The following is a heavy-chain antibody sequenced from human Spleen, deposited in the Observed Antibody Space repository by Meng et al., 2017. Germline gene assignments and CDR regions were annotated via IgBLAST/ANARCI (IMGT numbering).Heavy chain of an antibody. D-gene: IGHD1-1*01. Sequence: QVQIQEAWAGWLEAAEKFAFTGVVSCWSFSGYYWSRLRQSPGQGRKSIGETNHSGTTISNTFNDSLTFNSVDTTKTNYSRKLSSVTAAASALYYWARGPNTSGHDFDYWGQGTLVTVSS. CDR1: CWSFSGYY. CDR3: ARGPNTSGHDFDY. J-gene: IGHJ4*02. V-gene: IGHV4-34*01. CDR2: TNHSGTT.